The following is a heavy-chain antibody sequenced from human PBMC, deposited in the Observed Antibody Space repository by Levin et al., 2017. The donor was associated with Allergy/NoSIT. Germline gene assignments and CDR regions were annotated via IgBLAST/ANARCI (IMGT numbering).Heavy chain of an antibody. CDR3: PMGRPFNRNSWYFDY. D-gene: IGHD6-13*01. V-gene: IGHV4-39*01. J-gene: IGHJ4*02. CDR1: GGSIRNSNYY. CDR2: VYDSGDT. Sequence: SQTLSLTCSVSGGSIRNSNYYWGWIRQSPGKGLEWIGSVYDSGDTYYNPSLKSRVTMSVDTFRNRFSLQLSSVTAADTAVYFCPMGRPFNRNSWYFDYWGQGTLVTVSS.